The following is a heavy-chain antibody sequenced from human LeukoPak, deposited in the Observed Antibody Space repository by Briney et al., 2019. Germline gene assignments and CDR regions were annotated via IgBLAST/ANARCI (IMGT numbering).Heavy chain of an antibody. CDR2: IYPGDSDT. D-gene: IGHD3-10*01. CDR1: GYSFTSYW. J-gene: IGHJ4*02. Sequence: GESLKISCKGSGYSFTSYWIGWVRQMPGKGLEWMGIIYPGDSDTRYSPSFQGQVTISADKSISTAYLQWSSLKASDTAMYYCARLGLYYYGSGSSYYSDYWGQGTLVTVSS. CDR3: ARLGLYYYGSGSSYYSDY. V-gene: IGHV5-51*01.